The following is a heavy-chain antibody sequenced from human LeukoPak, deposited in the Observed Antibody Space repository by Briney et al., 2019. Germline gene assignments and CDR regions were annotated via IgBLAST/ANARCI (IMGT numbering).Heavy chain of an antibody. J-gene: IGHJ4*02. CDR1: GFTFSSYG. CDR2: ISGSGGST. D-gene: IGHD3-10*01. CDR3: AKARNYYYGSGRGYFDY. V-gene: IGHV3-23*01. Sequence: GGSLRLSCAASGFTFSSYGMSWVRQAPGKGLEWVSAISGSGGSTYYADSVKGRFTISRDNSKNTLYLQMNSLRAEDTAVYYCAKARNYYYGSGRGYFDYWGQGALVTVSS.